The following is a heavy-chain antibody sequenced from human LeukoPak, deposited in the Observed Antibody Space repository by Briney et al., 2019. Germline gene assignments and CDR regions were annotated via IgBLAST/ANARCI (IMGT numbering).Heavy chain of an antibody. J-gene: IGHJ3*02. Sequence: GGSLRLSCAASGFTFRNYLMHWVRQAPGKGLVWVSRINIDETNAYTDSVKGRFTISRDNAKTTMYLQMNSPRAEDTAVYFCGRGGDGIDNWGQGTTVIVSS. CDR1: GFTFRNYL. CDR2: INIDETNA. CDR3: GRGGDGIDN. V-gene: IGHV3-74*01.